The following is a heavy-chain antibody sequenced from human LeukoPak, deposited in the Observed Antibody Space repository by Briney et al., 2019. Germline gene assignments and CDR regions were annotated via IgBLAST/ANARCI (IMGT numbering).Heavy chain of an antibody. CDR1: GYTLTELS. Sequence: ASVTVSCTVSGYTLTELSMHWVRQAPGRGLEWMGGFDPEDGETIYAQKFQGRVTMTTDTSTSTAYMELRSLRSDDTAVYYCVRDLGRYFDRTIHYYYYGMDVWGQGTTVTVSS. D-gene: IGHD3-9*01. CDR3: VRDLGRYFDRTIHYYYYGMDV. J-gene: IGHJ6*02. CDR2: FDPEDGET. V-gene: IGHV1-24*01.